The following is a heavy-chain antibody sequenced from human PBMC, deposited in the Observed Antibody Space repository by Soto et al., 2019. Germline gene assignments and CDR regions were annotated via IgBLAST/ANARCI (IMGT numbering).Heavy chain of an antibody. V-gene: IGHV3-15*01. CDR3: SRDRPYSSGALNS. J-gene: IGHJ3*01. Sequence: GGSLRLSCAASGFTFSNAWMYWVRQAPGKGLEWVGRIKTNTEGGTTDYAAPVKGRFSISRDDSKNTQYLQMNSLKTEDTAVYYCSRDRPYSSGALNSWGQGTMVTVSS. CDR1: GFTFSNAW. CDR2: IKTNTEGGTT. D-gene: IGHD2-21*01.